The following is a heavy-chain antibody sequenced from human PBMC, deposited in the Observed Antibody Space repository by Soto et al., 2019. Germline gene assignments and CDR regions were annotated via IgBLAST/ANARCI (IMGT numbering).Heavy chain of an antibody. D-gene: IGHD1-7*01. CDR2: IGGTGGGI. J-gene: IGHJ6*02. CDR1: GFTFGDFA. CDR3: AKDLAGELELQGVYYYYGMDV. Sequence: VQLLESGGGLVQPGGSLRLSCAASGFTFGDFAMRWVRQAPGKGPECVSVIGGTGGGIYYADSVKGRFTISRDNSKNTLDLQMNNLRAEDTAVYYCAKDLAGELELQGVYYYYGMDVWGQGTTVTVSS. V-gene: IGHV3-23*01.